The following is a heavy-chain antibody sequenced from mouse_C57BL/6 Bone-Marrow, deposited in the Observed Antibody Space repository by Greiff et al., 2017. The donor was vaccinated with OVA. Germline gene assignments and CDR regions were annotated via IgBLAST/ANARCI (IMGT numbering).Heavy chain of an antibody. CDR2: IYPYDSET. Sequence: QVQLQQPGAALVRPGSSVKLSCKASGYTFTSYWMDWVKQRPGQGLEWIGNIYPYDSETHYNQKFKDKATLTVDKSAIASYIQLSSLTSVDSAVYYCATDYWGQGTTLTVSS. J-gene: IGHJ2*01. CDR3: ATDY. CDR1: GYTFTSYW. V-gene: IGHV1-61*01.